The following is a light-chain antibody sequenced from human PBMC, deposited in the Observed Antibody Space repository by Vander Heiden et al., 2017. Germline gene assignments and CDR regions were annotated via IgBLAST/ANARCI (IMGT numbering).Light chain of an antibody. CDR1: QSISSW. Sequence: PLTQSPSTLSASVGYRVTITCRASQSISSWLACYQQIPGKAPKLLIYKASSLESGVPSRFSGSGSGTEFTPTISSLQPDDFATYYCQQYNSYPLTFGGGTKVEIK. CDR3: QQYNSYPLT. CDR2: KAS. J-gene: IGKJ4*01. V-gene: IGKV1-5*03.